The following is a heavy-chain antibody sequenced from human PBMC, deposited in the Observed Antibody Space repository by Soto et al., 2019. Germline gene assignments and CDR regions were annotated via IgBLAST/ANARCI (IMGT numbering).Heavy chain of an antibody. Sequence: QVQLVQSGAEVKKPGSSVKVSCKASGGTFSSYAISWVRQAAGRGLEWMGGTIPIFGTANYAQKFQGRVTITADGSTSTVYRELSRLRSEDTVVYYCARETAGGSSFGGGGMAVRGHGTTVTVSS. CDR2: TIPIFGTA. J-gene: IGHJ6*02. D-gene: IGHD6-13*01. CDR3: ARETAGGSSFGGGGMAV. V-gene: IGHV1-69*12. CDR1: GGTFSSYA.